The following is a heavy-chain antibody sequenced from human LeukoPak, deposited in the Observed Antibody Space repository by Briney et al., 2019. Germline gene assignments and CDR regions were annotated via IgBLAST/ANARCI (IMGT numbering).Heavy chain of an antibody. CDR2: IKQDGSEK. J-gene: IGHJ4*02. Sequence: GGSLRLSCAASGFTFSSYWMSWVRQAPGKGLESVANIKQDGSEKYYVGSVRGRFTISRDNAKNSLYLQMNNLGAEDTAVYYCATDPASYCTSSTCDFDYWGQGTLVTVSS. D-gene: IGHD2-8*01. CDR1: GFTFSSYW. CDR3: ATDPASYCTSSTCDFDY. V-gene: IGHV3-7*01.